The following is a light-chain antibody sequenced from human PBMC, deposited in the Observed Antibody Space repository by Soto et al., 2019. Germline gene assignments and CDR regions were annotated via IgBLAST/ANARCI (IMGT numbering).Light chain of an antibody. Sequence: ETVVTQSPGTLSLSPGERATLSCRASQSVDSNYLAWYQQKPGQAPRLLIYGASTRATGIPDRFSGSGSGTDFTHTISRLEPEDFAVYYCQQYGSSPYTFGQGTKLEIK. V-gene: IGKV3-20*01. CDR1: QSVDSNY. CDR3: QQYGSSPYT. CDR2: GAS. J-gene: IGKJ2*01.